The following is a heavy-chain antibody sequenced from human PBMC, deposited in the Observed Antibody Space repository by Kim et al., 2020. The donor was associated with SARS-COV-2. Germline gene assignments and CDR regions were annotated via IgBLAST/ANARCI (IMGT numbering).Heavy chain of an antibody. V-gene: IGHV1-18*04. J-gene: IGHJ5*02. Sequence: ASVKVSCKASGYTFTSYGISWVRQAPGQGLEWMGWISAYNGNTNYAQKLQGRVTMTTDTSTSTAYMELRSLRSDDTAVYYCARLGYCSSTSCYSWFDPWGQGTLVTVSS. CDR3: ARLGYCSSTSCYSWFDP. CDR1: GYTFTSYG. D-gene: IGHD2-2*01. CDR2: ISAYNGNT.